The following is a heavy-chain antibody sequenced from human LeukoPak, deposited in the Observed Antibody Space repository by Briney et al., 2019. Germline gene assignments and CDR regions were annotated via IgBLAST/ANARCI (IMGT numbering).Heavy chain of an antibody. D-gene: IGHD5-24*01. J-gene: IGHJ4*02. CDR3: AKDMYRGLDMATRPDY. CDR2: ISGDAGST. V-gene: IGHV3-43*02. Sequence: GGSLRLSCAASGFTFDDYAMHWVRQAPGKGLEWVSLISGDAGSTYYADSVKGRFTISRDDSKNSLYLQMNRLRTKDTAFYYLAKDMYRGLDMATRPDYWGEGTLVTVSS. CDR1: GFTFDDYA.